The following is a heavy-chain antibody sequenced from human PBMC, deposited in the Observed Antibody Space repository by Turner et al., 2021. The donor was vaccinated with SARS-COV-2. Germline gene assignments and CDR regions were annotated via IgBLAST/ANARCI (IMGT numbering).Heavy chain of an antibody. J-gene: IGHJ4*02. CDR3: PRARTSGTNYPGDFDY. Sequence: QVQLQESGPGLVKPSQTLSLTCTVSGGSISSGGYSWSWIRQHPEKGLEWIGYIYYSGSTYYNTSLKSRVTISVDTSKNQFSLKLSSVTAADTAVYYCPRARTSGTNYPGDFDYWGQGTLVTVSS. CDR1: GGSISSGGYS. CDR2: IYYSGST. V-gene: IGHV4-31*03. D-gene: IGHD1-1*01.